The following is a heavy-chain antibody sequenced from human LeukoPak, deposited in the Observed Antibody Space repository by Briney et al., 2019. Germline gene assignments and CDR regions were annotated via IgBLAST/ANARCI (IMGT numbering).Heavy chain of an antibody. D-gene: IGHD3-10*01. CDR3: ARDGSGSYREWVFDY. CDR1: GFTFSSYE. Sequence: GGSLRLSCAASGFTFSSYEMNWVRQAPGKGLEWVSYISSSGSTIYYADSVKGRFTISRDNAKNSLYLQMNSLRAEDTAVYYCARDGSGSYREWVFDYWGQGTLVTVSS. J-gene: IGHJ4*02. CDR2: ISSSGSTI. V-gene: IGHV3-48*03.